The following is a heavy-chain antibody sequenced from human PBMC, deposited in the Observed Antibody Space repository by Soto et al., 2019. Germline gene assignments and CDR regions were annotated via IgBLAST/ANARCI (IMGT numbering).Heavy chain of an antibody. D-gene: IGHD3-9*01. CDR3: TTDPQYYDILTAQAPIPTHDY. CDR2: IKSKTDGGET. CDR1: GFTFSNAW. V-gene: IGHV3-15*01. J-gene: IGHJ4*02. Sequence: GGSLRLSCAASGFTFSNAWMSWVRQAPGKGLEWVGRIKSKTDGGETDYAAPVKGRFTISRDDSKNTLYLQMNSLKTEDTAVYYCTTDPQYYDILTAQAPIPTHDYWGQGTLVTVSS.